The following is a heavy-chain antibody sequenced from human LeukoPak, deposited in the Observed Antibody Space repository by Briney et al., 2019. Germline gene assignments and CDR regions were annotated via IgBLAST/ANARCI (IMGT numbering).Heavy chain of an antibody. CDR1: GFTFDDYA. V-gene: IGHV3-9*01. D-gene: IGHD3-16*01. Sequence: PGRSLRLSCAASGFTFDDYAMHWVRQAPGKGLEWVSGISWNSGSIGYADSVKGRFTISRDNAKNSLYLQMNSLRAEDTAVYYCARSGGRRGFNDAFDIWGQGTMVTVSS. CDR2: ISWNSGSI. CDR3: ARSGGRRGFNDAFDI. J-gene: IGHJ3*02.